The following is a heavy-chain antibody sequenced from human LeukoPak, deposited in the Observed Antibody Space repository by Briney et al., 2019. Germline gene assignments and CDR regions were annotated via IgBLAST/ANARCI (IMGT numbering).Heavy chain of an antibody. CDR3: ARRAGAYSHPYDY. CDR2: IRYDGSNK. V-gene: IGHV3-30*02. D-gene: IGHD4/OR15-4a*01. CDR1: GFTFSNYG. Sequence: GESLRLSCAASGFTFSNYGMHWVRQAPGKGLEWVAFIRYDGSNKSYADSVKGRFTISRDNSKNTLYLQMNSLRAEDTAVYYCARRAGAYSHPYDYWGQGTLVTVSS. J-gene: IGHJ4*02.